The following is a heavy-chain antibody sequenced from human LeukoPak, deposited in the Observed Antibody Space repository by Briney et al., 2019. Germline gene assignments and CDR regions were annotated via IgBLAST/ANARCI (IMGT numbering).Heavy chain of an antibody. CDR2: INSNGDIT. CDR3: AREGRLGGYDRKTFDY. CDR1: GFTFSSSA. J-gene: IGHJ4*02. Sequence: PGGSLRLSCAASGFTFSSSAMHWVRQAPGKGLEYVSAINSNGDITYYSNSVKGRFTISRDNSKNTLYLQMGSLRAEDMAVYYCAREGRLGGYDRKTFDYWGQGTLVTVSS. V-gene: IGHV3-64*01. D-gene: IGHD5-12*01.